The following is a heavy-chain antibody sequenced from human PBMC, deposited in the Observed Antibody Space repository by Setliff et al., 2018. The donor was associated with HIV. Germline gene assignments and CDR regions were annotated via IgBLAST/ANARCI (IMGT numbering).Heavy chain of an antibody. V-gene: IGHV4-31*03. D-gene: IGHD5-12*01. CDR1: GDSINSGGYH. CDR3: ARASSGYESRGLFDD. Sequence: PSETLSLTCTVSGDSINSGGYHWTWIRKHPGKGLEWIGYISYIGYTYYNPALKSRLTISLYTSKNQFSLKLSSVTAAETAVYYCARASSGYESRGLFDDWGQGRLVTVSS. CDR2: ISYIGYT. J-gene: IGHJ4*02.